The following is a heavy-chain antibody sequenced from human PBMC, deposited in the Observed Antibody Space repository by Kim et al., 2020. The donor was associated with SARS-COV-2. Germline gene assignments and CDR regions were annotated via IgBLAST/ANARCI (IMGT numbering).Heavy chain of an antibody. CDR1: GGSISSSSYY. CDR2: IYYSGST. V-gene: IGHV4-39*01. J-gene: IGHJ6*02. CDR3: ARHPQDYDILTGYYHGPGMDV. Sequence: SETLSLTCTVSGGSISSSSYYWGWIRQPPGKGLEWIGSIYYSGSTYYNPSLKSRVTISVDTSKNQFSLKLSSVTAADTAVYYCARHPQDYDILTGYYHGPGMDVWGQGTTVTVSS. D-gene: IGHD3-9*01.